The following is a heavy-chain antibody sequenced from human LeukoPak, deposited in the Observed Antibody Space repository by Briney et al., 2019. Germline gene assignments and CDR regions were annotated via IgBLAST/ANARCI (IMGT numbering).Heavy chain of an antibody. Sequence: GGSLRLSCAASGFTFSSYGMHWVRQAPGKGLEWVSAISGSGGSTYYADSVKGRFTISRDNSKSTLYLQMNSLRAEDTAVYYCAKDAYSSSWRFDYWGQGTLVTVSS. CDR3: AKDAYSSSWRFDY. D-gene: IGHD6-13*01. V-gene: IGHV3-23*01. CDR2: ISGSGGST. CDR1: GFTFSSYG. J-gene: IGHJ4*02.